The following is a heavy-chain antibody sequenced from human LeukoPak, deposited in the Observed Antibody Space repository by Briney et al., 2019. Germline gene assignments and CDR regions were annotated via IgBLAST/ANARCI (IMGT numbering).Heavy chain of an antibody. D-gene: IGHD3/OR15-3a*01. CDR2: ISGSGSST. J-gene: IGHJ4*02. V-gene: IGHV3-23*01. CDR1: GFAFSSYG. Sequence: GGSLRLSCAASGFAFSSYGMSWVRQAPGKGLEWVLAISGSGSSTYYADSVKGRITISRDSSKNTLYLQMKSLRAEDTAVYYSAKHSTAPGDSCDFQKASHFDSWGQGTLVTVSS. CDR3: AKHSTAPGDSCDFQKASHFDS.